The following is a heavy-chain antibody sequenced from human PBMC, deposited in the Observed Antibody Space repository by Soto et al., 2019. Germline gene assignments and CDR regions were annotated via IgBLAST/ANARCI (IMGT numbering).Heavy chain of an antibody. J-gene: IGHJ6*03. D-gene: IGHD2-2*01. Sequence: SETLSLTCTVSGGSISSSSYYWGWIRQPPGKGLEWIGSIYYSGSTYYNPSLKSRVTMSVDTYKNQFSLKLSSVTAADTAVYYCARVRCSSTSCYLGPNYYYYYMDVWGKGTTVTVSS. V-gene: IGHV4-39*01. CDR1: GGSISSSSYY. CDR3: ARVRCSSTSCYLGPNYYYYYMDV. CDR2: IYYSGST.